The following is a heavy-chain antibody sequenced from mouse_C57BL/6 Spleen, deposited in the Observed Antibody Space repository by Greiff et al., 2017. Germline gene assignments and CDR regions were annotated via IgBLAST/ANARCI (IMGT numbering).Heavy chain of an antibody. J-gene: IGHJ4*01. Sequence: VQLQQPGAELVKPGASVKMSCKASGYTFTSYWITWVKQRPGQGLEWIGDIYPGSGSTNYNEKFKSKATLTVDTSSSTAYMQLSSLTSEDSAVYYCARGEYDTPYAMDYWGQGTSVTVSS. D-gene: IGHD2-3*01. CDR2: IYPGSGST. V-gene: IGHV1-55*01. CDR3: ARGEYDTPYAMDY. CDR1: GYTFTSYW.